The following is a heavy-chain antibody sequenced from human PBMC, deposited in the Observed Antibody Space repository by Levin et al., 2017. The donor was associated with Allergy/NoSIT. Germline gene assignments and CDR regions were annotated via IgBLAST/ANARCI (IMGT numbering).Heavy chain of an antibody. CDR3: TRRNSEETRHFDY. Sequence: PGGSLRLSCIASGFSFSDFSMSWVRQAPGQGLEWVSAISWNGAITKYADSVKGRFTITRDNSKNTLYLQMSRLRGEDTALYYCTRRNSEETRHFDYWGQGTLVTVSS. CDR1: GFSFSDFS. V-gene: IGHV3-23*01. D-gene: IGHD1-26*01. CDR2: ISWNGAIT. J-gene: IGHJ4*02.